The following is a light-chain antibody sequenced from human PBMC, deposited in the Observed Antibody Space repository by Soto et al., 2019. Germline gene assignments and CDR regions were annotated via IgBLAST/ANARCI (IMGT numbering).Light chain of an antibody. CDR2: DVS. CDR3: SSYTSSSTL. J-gene: IGLJ2*01. V-gene: IGLV2-14*01. Sequence: QSALTQPASVSGSPGQSITISCTGTSSDVGGYNYVSWYQQHPGKAPKLMIYDVSNRPSGVSNRFSGSKSGNTASLTISGLQAEDEADYYCSSYTSSSTLFGGGTKFTVL. CDR1: SSDVGGYNY.